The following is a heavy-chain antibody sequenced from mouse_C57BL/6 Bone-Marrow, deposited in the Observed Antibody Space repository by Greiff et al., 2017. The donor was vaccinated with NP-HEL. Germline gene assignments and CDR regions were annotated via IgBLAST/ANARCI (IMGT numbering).Heavy chain of an antibody. V-gene: IGHV1-52*01. CDR2: IDPSDSET. CDR1: GYTFTSYW. CDR3: ATLMGWYFDV. D-gene: IGHD1-1*02. Sequence: VQLQQSGAELVRPGSSVKLSCKASGYTFTSYWMHWVKQRPIQGLEWIGNIDPSDSETHYNQKFKDKATLTVDKSSSTAYMQLSSLTSEDSAVYYCATLMGWYFDVWGTGTTVTVSS. J-gene: IGHJ1*03.